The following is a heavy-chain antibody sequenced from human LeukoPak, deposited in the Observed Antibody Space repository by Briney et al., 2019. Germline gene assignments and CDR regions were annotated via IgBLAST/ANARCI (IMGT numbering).Heavy chain of an antibody. Sequence: GGSLRLAWAASGFNFGGYGVGSVRQAPGKGLEWVSAISGSGGRAHYAGAVRGQFTISRDNSQNTLQLQMNSLRAEDTAVYYCAKEVVMGETNYYYYGMDVWGQGTTVTVSS. CDR1: GFNFGGYG. CDR3: AKEVVMGETNYYYYGMDV. D-gene: IGHD2-21*01. J-gene: IGHJ6*02. V-gene: IGHV3-23*01. CDR2: ISGSGGRA.